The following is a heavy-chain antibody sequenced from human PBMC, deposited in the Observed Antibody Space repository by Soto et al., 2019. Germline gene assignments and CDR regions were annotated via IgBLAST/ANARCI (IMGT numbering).Heavy chain of an antibody. Sequence: QVRLQESGPGLVQPSETLSLTCTVSGGSISSYYWSWIRQPPGKGLEWIGYIYYSGSTKYNPSLKSRVTISIDTPKSQFSLKLSSVTAADTAVYYCARAEFYYDSTSGRYFDLWGRGTLVTVSA. V-gene: IGHV4-59*01. CDR1: GGSISSYY. J-gene: IGHJ2*01. D-gene: IGHD3-22*01. CDR3: ARAEFYYDSTSGRYFDL. CDR2: IYYSGST.